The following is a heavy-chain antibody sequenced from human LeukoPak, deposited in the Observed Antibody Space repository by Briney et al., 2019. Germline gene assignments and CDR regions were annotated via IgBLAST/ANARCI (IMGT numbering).Heavy chain of an antibody. D-gene: IGHD3-22*01. V-gene: IGHV4-34*01. CDR3: ARLSSDMIVSEGGYYFDY. J-gene: IGHJ4*02. CDR1: GGSFSGYY. Sequence: SETLSLTCAVYGGSFSGYYWSWIRQPPGKGLEWIGEINHSGSTNYNPSLKSRVTISVDTSKNQFSLKLSSVTAADTAVYYCARLSSDMIVSEGGYYFDYWGQGTLVTVSS. CDR2: INHSGST.